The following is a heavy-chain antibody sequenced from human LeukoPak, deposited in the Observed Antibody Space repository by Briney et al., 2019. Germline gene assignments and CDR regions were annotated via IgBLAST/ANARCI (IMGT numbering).Heavy chain of an antibody. CDR1: GYTFTGYY. V-gene: IGHV1-2*02. Sequence: ASVKVSCKASGYTFTGYYMHWVRQAPGQGLEWMGWINPNSGGTNYAQKFQGRVTMTRDTSISTAYMELRSLRSDDTAVYYCAILTPEDIVVVPAAKDFDYWGQGTLVTVSS. J-gene: IGHJ4*02. D-gene: IGHD2-2*01. CDR2: INPNSGGT. CDR3: AILTPEDIVVVPAAKDFDY.